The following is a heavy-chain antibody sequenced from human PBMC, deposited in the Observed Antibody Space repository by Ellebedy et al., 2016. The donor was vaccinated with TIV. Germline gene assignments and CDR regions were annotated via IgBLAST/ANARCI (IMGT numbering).Heavy chain of an antibody. CDR3: VKGGWGSICDH. CDR2: INSRNTI. D-gene: IGHD6-13*01. Sequence: GESLKISXVASGLTLSTDYMNWVRQAPGKGPEWLSYINSRNTIFYADSVKGRFTISRDNSKNTLYVQMNSLRVEDTAVYYCVKGGWGSICDHWGQGALVTVSS. CDR1: GLTLSTDY. J-gene: IGHJ5*02. V-gene: IGHV3-69-1*01.